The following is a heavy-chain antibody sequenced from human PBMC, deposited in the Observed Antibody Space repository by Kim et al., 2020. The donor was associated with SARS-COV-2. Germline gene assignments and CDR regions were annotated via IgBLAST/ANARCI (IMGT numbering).Heavy chain of an antibody. D-gene: IGHD3-10*01. CDR1: GYTFTTYG. J-gene: IGHJ2*01. V-gene: IGHV1-18*01. CDR2: ISAYNGNT. CDR3: ARGGYYGSGSSPFDL. Sequence: ASVKVSCKASGYTFTTYGITWVRQAPGQGLEWMGWISAYNGNTNYAQKLQGRVTMTTDTSTSTAYMELRSLRSDDTAVYYCARGGYYGSGSSPFDLWGRGTLVTVSS.